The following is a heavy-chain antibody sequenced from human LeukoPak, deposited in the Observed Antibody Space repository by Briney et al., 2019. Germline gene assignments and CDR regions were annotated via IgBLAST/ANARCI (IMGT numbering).Heavy chain of an antibody. Sequence: GASVKVSCQASGYTFTRYYIHWLRQAPGQGREWMGIINPSGGSTSDAQKFQGRVTMTRYTSTSTVYMELSSLRSEDTAVYYCARPYYDILTGYYHGLDYWGQGSLVTVSS. D-gene: IGHD3-9*01. CDR2: INPSGGST. CDR1: GYTFTRYY. CDR3: ARPYYDILTGYYHGLDY. J-gene: IGHJ4*02. V-gene: IGHV1-46*03.